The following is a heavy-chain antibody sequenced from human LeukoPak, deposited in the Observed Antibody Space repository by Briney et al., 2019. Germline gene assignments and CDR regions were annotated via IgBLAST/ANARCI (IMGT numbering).Heavy chain of an antibody. CDR2: IIPIFGTA. J-gene: IGHJ6*02. CDR1: GGTFSSYA. Sequence: SVKVSCKASGGTFSSYAISWVRQAPGQGLEWMGGIIPIFGTANYAQKLQGRVTMTTDTSTSTAYMELRSLRSDDTAVYYCARETYSSGWYVNYYYGMDVWGQGTTVTVSS. V-gene: IGHV1-69*05. D-gene: IGHD6-19*01. CDR3: ARETYSSGWYVNYYYGMDV.